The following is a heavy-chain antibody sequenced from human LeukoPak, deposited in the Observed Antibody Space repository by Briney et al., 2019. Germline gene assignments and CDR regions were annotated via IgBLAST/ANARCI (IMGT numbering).Heavy chain of an antibody. CDR2: ISTSSSYI. CDR3: ARDYYYDSSGYIPAGDAIAF. D-gene: IGHD3-22*01. Sequence: GGSLRLSCAAPGFTFSSYAMSWGRQAPGKGLEWVSSISTSSSYIYYADSVKGRFTISRDNAKNSLYLQMNSLRAEDTAVYYCARDYYYDSSGYIPAGDAIAFWGQGTMVTVSS. V-gene: IGHV3-21*01. J-gene: IGHJ3*01. CDR1: GFTFSSYA.